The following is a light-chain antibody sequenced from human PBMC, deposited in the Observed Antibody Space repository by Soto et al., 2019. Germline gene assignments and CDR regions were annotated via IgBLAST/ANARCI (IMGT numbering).Light chain of an antibody. CDR3: QQRGNGPPLT. J-gene: IGKJ4*01. Sequence: EMVLTQSPGTLSLSPAERATLSCRASQSVSSTYLAWYQQKPGQAPRLLIYGASSRATGIPDRFSGSGSGTDFTLTISSLEPEDFAVYYCQQRGNGPPLTFGGGTKVDI. V-gene: IGKV3D-20*02. CDR1: QSVSSTY. CDR2: GAS.